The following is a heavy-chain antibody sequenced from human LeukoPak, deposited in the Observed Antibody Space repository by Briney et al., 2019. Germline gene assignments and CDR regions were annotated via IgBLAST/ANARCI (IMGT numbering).Heavy chain of an antibody. Sequence: SETLSLTCAVYGGSFSGYYWSWIRQPPGKGLEWIGEINHSGSTNYNPSLKSRVTISVDTSKNQFSLKLSSVTAADTAVYYCARCGVVVVTATKKWYWYFDLWGRGTLVTVSS. CDR2: INHSGST. CDR3: ARCGVVVVTATKKWYWYFDL. V-gene: IGHV4-34*01. D-gene: IGHD2-21*02. J-gene: IGHJ2*01. CDR1: GGSFSGYY.